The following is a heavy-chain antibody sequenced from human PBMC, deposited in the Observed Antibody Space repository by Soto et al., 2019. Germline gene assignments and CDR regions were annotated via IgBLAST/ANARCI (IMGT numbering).Heavy chain of an antibody. CDR1: GFTFSSSG. CDR3: AREGQTGTDYYDSSGYRPYYYYYGMDV. CDR2: IWYDGSNK. D-gene: IGHD3-22*01. Sequence: GGSMKLSCAASGFTFSSSGMHLFRQAPVKGLEWVAVIWYDGSNKYYADSVKGRFTISRDNSKNTLYLQMNSLRAEDTAVYYCAREGQTGTDYYDSSGYRPYYYYYGMDVWGQGTTVTVSS. V-gene: IGHV3-33*01. J-gene: IGHJ6*02.